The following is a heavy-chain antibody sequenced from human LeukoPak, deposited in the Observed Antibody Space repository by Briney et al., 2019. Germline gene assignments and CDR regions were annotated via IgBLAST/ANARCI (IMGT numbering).Heavy chain of an antibody. J-gene: IGHJ6*02. Sequence: GGSLRLSCAASGFTFSSYTMTWVRQAQGTGLEWVSSVSGSGGSTYYADSVKGRFTISRDNSKNTLYLQMNSLRTEDTAVYYCAKYGRSGYASGMDVWGQGTTVTVSS. D-gene: IGHD3-22*01. V-gene: IGHV3-23*01. CDR1: GFTFSSYT. CDR3: AKYGRSGYASGMDV. CDR2: VSGSGGST.